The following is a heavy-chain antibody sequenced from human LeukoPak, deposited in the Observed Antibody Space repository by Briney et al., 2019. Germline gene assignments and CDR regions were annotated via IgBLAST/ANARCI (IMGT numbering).Heavy chain of an antibody. V-gene: IGHV3-43*02. CDR2: ISGDGGST. Sequence: PGGSLRVSCATPGFIVATDAIHWVRQAPGKGLEWVSLISGDGGSTFYADSVRGRFTISRDNTRKSLSLQMSSLRSEDTALYYCARKSEPSGWYDYWGQGTLVTVSS. D-gene: IGHD6-19*01. CDR3: ARKSEPSGWYDY. CDR1: GFIVATDA. J-gene: IGHJ4*02.